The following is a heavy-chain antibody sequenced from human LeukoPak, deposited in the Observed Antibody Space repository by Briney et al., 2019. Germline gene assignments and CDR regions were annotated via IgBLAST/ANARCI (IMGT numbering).Heavy chain of an antibody. CDR2: IWYDGGNE. CDR3: AAGDPVSY. Sequence: GRSLRLSCAASGFTFSSYGMNWVRQAPGKGLEWVAVIWYDGGNEYYVDSVKGRFTISRDNSKNTLYLQMNSLRVEDTAVYYCAAGDPVSYWGQGTLVSVSS. J-gene: IGHJ4*02. V-gene: IGHV3-33*01. D-gene: IGHD4-17*01. CDR1: GFTFSSYG.